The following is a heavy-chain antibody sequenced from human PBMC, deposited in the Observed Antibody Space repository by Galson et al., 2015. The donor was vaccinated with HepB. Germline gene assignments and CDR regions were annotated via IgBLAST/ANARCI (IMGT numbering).Heavy chain of an antibody. D-gene: IGHD1-7*01. Sequence: CAISGDSVSSNSAAWNWIRQSPSRGLEWLGRTYYRSKWYNDYAVSVKSRITINPDTSKNQFSLQLNSVTPEDTAVYYCARDGWNWDSAPAAFVGGAFDIWGQGTMVTVSS. CDR2: TYYRSKWYN. CDR3: ARDGWNWDSAPAAFVGGAFDI. V-gene: IGHV6-1*01. CDR1: GDSVSSNSAA. J-gene: IGHJ3*02.